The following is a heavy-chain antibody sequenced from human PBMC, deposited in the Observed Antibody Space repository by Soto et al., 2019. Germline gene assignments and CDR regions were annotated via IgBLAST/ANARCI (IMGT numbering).Heavy chain of an antibody. D-gene: IGHD2-15*01. V-gene: IGHV3-9*01. J-gene: IGHJ4*02. Sequence: EVQLVESGGGLVQPGRSLRVSCAASGFTFDEYAMHWVRRVPGKGLEWVSSTSWKGNIIGYAGSAKGRFTISRDNAKNSLYLQMNSLRPEDTALYFCAKGGPDAFCGGGRCYFDSWGQGTLVSVSS. CDR2: TSWKGNII. CDR3: AKGGPDAFCGGGRCYFDS. CDR1: GFTFDEYA.